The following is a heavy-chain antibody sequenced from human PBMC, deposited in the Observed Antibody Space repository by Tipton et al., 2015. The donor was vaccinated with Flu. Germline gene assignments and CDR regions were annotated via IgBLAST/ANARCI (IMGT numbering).Heavy chain of an antibody. J-gene: IGHJ4*02. D-gene: IGHD3-10*01. CDR3: ARGSGSGTHVMFDY. CDR2: IYSSGST. V-gene: IGHV4-4*07. Sequence: LRLSCTVSGGSLSSFYWSWIRQPAGKGLEYIGRIYSSGSTNYNPSFKSRVSMSVGTSKTQFSLNLNSVTAADTAMYYCARGSGSGTHVMFDYWGQGTLVTVSS. CDR1: GGSLSSFY.